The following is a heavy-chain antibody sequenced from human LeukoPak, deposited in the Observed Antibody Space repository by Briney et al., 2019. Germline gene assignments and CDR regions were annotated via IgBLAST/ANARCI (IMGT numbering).Heavy chain of an antibody. CDR1: GSTFSSYA. V-gene: IGHV3-23*01. CDR2: ISGSGGST. Sequence: PGGSLRLPCAASGSTFSSYAMSWVRQAPGKGLEWVSAISGSGGSTYYVDSVKGRFTISRDNSRNTVYLHMNSLRAEDTALYYCAKGVHKLNYDFWSGYYPPIYFDYWGQGTLVTVSS. J-gene: IGHJ4*02. D-gene: IGHD3-3*01. CDR3: AKGVHKLNYDFWSGYYPPIYFDY.